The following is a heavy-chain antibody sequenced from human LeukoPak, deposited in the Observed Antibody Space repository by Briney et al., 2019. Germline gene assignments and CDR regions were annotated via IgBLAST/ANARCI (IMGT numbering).Heavy chain of an antibody. CDR2: ISSSGSTI. CDR3: ARAALVVTPPQYYYYYTDV. D-gene: IGHD2-21*02. Sequence: GGSLRLSCAASGFTFSDYYMSWIRQAPGKGLEWVSYISSSGSTIYYADSVKGRFTISRDNAKNSLYLQMNSLRAEDTAVYYCARAALVVTPPQYYYYYTDVWGKGTTVTVSS. V-gene: IGHV3-11*01. CDR1: GFTFSDYY. J-gene: IGHJ6*03.